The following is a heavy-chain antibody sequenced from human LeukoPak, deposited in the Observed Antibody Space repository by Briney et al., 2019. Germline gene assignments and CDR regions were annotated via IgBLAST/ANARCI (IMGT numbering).Heavy chain of an antibody. V-gene: IGHV4-59*01. D-gene: IGHD3-22*01. CDR1: GGSISSYY. CDR2: IYYSEST. Sequence: PSETLSLTCTVSGGSISSYYWSWIRQPPGKGLEWIGYIYYSESTNYNPSLKSRVTISVDTSKNQFSLKLSSVTAADTAVYYCASGTTINYYDSSGYDPDDAFDIWGQGTMVTVSS. CDR3: ASGTTINYYDSSGYDPDDAFDI. J-gene: IGHJ3*02.